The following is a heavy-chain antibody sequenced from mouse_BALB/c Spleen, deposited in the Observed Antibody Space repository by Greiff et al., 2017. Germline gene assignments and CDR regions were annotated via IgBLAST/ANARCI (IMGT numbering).Heavy chain of an antibody. Sequence: EVQGVESGGGLVQPGGSLKLSCAASGFTFSSYGMSWVRQTPDKRLELVATINSNGGSTYYPDSVKGRFTISRDNAKNTLYLQMSSLKSEDTAMYYCAREGYGPRDYAMDYWGQGTSVTVSS. D-gene: IGHD1-1*02. CDR3: AREGYGPRDYAMDY. V-gene: IGHV5-6-3*01. CDR2: INSNGGST. CDR1: GFTFSSYG. J-gene: IGHJ4*01.